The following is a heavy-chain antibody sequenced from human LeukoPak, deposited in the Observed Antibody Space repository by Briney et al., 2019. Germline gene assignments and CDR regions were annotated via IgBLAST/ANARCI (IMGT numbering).Heavy chain of an antibody. CDR3: ARIRITGTTAID. D-gene: IGHD1-20*01. V-gene: IGHV2-70*11. Sequence: SGPALVKPTQTLTLTCTFSGFSLSTSGMCVSWIRQPPGKALEWLARIDWDDDKYYSTSLKSRLTISKDTSKNQVVLTMTNMDPVDTATYYCARIRITGTTAIDWGQGTLVTVSS. J-gene: IGHJ4*02. CDR1: GFSLSTSGMC. CDR2: IDWDDDK.